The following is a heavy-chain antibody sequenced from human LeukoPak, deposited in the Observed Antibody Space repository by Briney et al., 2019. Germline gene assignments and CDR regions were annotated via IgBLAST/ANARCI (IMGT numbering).Heavy chain of an antibody. J-gene: IGHJ4*02. V-gene: IGHV3-9*01. Sequence: PGRSLRLSCAASGFTFDDYAMHWVRQAPGKGLEWVSGISWNSGSIGYADSVKGRFTISRVNAKNSLYLQMNSLRAEDTALYYCAKDTGHAIDYWGQGTLVTVSS. D-gene: IGHD7-27*01. CDR2: ISWNSGSI. CDR1: GFTFDDYA. CDR3: AKDTGHAIDY.